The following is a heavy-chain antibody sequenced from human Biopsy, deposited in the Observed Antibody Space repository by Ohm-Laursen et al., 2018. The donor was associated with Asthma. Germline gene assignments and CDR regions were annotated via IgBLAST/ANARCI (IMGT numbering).Heavy chain of an antibody. CDR3: ARDGTDMNEAMPKDY. V-gene: IGHV3-21*01. J-gene: IGHJ4*02. CDR2: ISSSSSYI. CDR1: GFTFSSYS. D-gene: IGHD2-2*01. Sequence: SLRLSRAASGFTFSSYSMNWVRQAPGKGLEWVSSISSSSSYIYYADSVKGRFTISRGNAKNSLYLQMNSLRAEDTAVYYCARDGTDMNEAMPKDYWGQGTLVTVSS.